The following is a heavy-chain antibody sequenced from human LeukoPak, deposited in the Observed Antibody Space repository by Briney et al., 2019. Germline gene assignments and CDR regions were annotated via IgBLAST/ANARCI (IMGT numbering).Heavy chain of an antibody. J-gene: IGHJ6*03. CDR3: AREDYGYYYYMDV. CDR2: IYHSGSN. V-gene: IGHV4-38-2*02. Sequence: SETLSLTCTGSGYSISSGYYWGWIRQPPGKGLGRIGSIYHSGSNYYKPSLKSRVTISVDTSKNQFSVKLSSVTAADTAVCYCAREDYGYYYYMDVWGKGTTVTVSS. D-gene: IGHD4-17*01. CDR1: GYSISSGYY.